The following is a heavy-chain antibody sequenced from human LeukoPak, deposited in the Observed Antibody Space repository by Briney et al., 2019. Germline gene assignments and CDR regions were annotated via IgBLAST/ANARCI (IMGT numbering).Heavy chain of an antibody. D-gene: IGHD6-13*01. J-gene: IGHJ4*02. V-gene: IGHV3-23*01. Sequence: GGSLRLSCAASGFAFSRNDMFWVRQAPGKGLEWVSCISGSSGATYYADSVRGRFTISRDNSQNTLYLQMNSLRAEDTAVYYCANYGGSSWYYFDYWGQGTLVTVSS. CDR2: ISGSSGAT. CDR3: ANYGGSSWYYFDY. CDR1: GFAFSRND.